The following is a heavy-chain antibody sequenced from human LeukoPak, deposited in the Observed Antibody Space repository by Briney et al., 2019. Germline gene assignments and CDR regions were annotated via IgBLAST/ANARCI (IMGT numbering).Heavy chain of an antibody. CDR3: ARSTASRREFDY. CDR2: ISYDGSNK. D-gene: IGHD2-2*01. Sequence: GRSLRLSCAASGFTFSSYAMHWVRQAPGKGLEWVAVISYDGSNKYYADSVKRRFTISRDNSKNTLYLQMNSLRAEDTAVYYCARSTASRREFDYWGQGTLVTVSS. J-gene: IGHJ4*02. V-gene: IGHV3-30-3*01. CDR1: GFTFSSYA.